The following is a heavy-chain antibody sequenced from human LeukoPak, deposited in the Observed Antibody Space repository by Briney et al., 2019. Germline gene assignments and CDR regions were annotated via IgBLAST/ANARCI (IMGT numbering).Heavy chain of an antibody. Sequence: ASVKVSCKTSGYSFTSYAMYWVRQAPGQGLEFMGWINTGTGNPTYAQGFTGRFVFSLDTSVSTAYLQISTLKPEDTAVYYCASFGAHSFDYWGQGTLVTVSS. CDR3: ASFGAHSFDY. CDR2: INTGTGNP. V-gene: IGHV7-4-1*02. D-gene: IGHD3-10*01. J-gene: IGHJ4*02. CDR1: GYSFTSYA.